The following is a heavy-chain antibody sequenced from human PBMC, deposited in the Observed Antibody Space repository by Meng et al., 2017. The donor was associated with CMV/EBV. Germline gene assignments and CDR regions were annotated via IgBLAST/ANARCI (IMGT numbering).Heavy chain of an antibody. CDR3: ASYTEDIVVVPAAPDYYGMDV. D-gene: IGHD2-2*01. CDR1: GGTFSSYP. Sequence: SVKVSCKASGGTFSSYPISWVRQAPGQGLEWMGRIIPILGIANYAQKFQGRVTITADKSTSTAYMELSSLRSEDTAVYYCASYTEDIVVVPAAPDYYGMDVWGQGTTVTVSS. CDR2: IIPILGIA. V-gene: IGHV1-69*02. J-gene: IGHJ6*02.